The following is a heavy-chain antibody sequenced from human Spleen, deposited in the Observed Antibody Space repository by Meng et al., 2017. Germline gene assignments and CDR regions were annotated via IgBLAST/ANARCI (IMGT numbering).Heavy chain of an antibody. CDR2: INPSGGSI. CDR1: GYTFTSYY. Sequence: ASVKVSCKAYGYTFTSYYMHWVRQAPGQGLEWMGIINPSGGSIRYAQKLQGRISMTSDTSTSTVYMELSSLRSEDTAIYYCARDEDISAAGKLFGDYWGQGTLVTVSS. D-gene: IGHD6-13*01. V-gene: IGHV1-46*01. CDR3: ARDEDISAAGKLFGDY. J-gene: IGHJ4*02.